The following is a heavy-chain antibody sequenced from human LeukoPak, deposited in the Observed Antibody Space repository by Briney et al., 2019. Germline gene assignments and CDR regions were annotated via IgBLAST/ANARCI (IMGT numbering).Heavy chain of an antibody. CDR3: ARVGAARSTHFFDY. Sequence: SETLSLTCTVSGGSISSYYWSWIRQPAGKGLEWIGRIYTSGSTNYNPSLKSRVTMSIDTSKNQFSLKLSSVTAADTAVYYCARVGAARSTHFFDYWGQGTLVTVSS. CDR1: GGSISSYY. D-gene: IGHD6-6*01. J-gene: IGHJ4*02. V-gene: IGHV4-4*07. CDR2: IYTSGST.